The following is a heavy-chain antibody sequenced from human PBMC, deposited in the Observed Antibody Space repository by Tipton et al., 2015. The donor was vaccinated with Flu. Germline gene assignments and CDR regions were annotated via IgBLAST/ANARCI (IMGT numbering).Heavy chain of an antibody. J-gene: IGHJ3*01. V-gene: IGHV4-4*07. CDR1: GGSLRSHY. Sequence: TLSLTCSVSGGSLRSHYWSWIRQPAGKGLEWIGHIYFSGSTNYSPSFKSRVTISVDMSTNQFSLNLKSVTAADTAVYYCARIRGGVKGAFDGWGQGTMVTVSS. CDR3: ARIRGGVKGAFDG. D-gene: IGHD3-10*01. CDR2: IYFSGST.